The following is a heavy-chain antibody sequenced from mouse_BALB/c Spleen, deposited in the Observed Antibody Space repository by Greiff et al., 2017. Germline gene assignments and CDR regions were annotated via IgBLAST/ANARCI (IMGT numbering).Heavy chain of an antibody. D-gene: IGHD2-3*01. J-gene: IGHJ3*01. V-gene: IGHV1-82*01. CDR3: ARGNYDGYWFAY. CDR2: IYPGDGDT. Sequence: QVQLQQSGPELVKPGASVKISCKASGYAFSSSWMNWVKQRPGQGLEWIGRIYPGDGDTNYNGKFKGKATLTADKSSSTAYMQLSSLTSVDSAVYFCARGNYDGYWFAYWGQGTLVTVSA. CDR1: GYAFSSSW.